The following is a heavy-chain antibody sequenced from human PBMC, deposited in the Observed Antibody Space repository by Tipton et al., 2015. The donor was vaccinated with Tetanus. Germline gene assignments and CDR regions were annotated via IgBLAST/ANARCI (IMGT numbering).Heavy chain of an antibody. D-gene: IGHD2-2*01. CDR3: ARGRERCRGTNCHRATDY. Sequence: SLRLSCEASGFTFSTYPMQWVRQAPGKGLEWVSAIGDSGVPTYYADSLKGRFIISRDTSKNTVSLQMISLRAEDTAIYYCARGRERCRGTNCHRATDYWGQGTLVTVSS. J-gene: IGHJ4*02. CDR2: IGDSGVPT. CDR1: GFTFSTYP. V-gene: IGHV3-23*01.